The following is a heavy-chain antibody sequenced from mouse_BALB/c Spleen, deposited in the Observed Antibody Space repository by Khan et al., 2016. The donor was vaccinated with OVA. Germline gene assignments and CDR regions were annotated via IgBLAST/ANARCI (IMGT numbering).Heavy chain of an antibody. J-gene: IGHJ3*01. CDR2: ISSGGSYT. V-gene: IGHV5-6*01. Sequence: EVELVESGGDLVKPGGSLKLSCAASGFTFSTYGMSWVRQTPDKRLEWVATISSGGSYTYYPASVKGRFTISRDNAKNTLYLQMSSLKSEKAAMYYFGILAYYYGREGFAYWGQGTLVTVSA. CDR1: GFTFSTYG. CDR3: GILAYYYGREGFAY. D-gene: IGHD1-1*01.